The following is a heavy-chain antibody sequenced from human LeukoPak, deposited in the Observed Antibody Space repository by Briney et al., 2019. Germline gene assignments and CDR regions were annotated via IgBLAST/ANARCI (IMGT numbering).Heavy chain of an antibody. D-gene: IGHD5-18*01. CDR3: ARDNGGTAMAYYYYYYMDV. V-gene: IGHV1-8*01. CDR1: GYTFTSYD. Sequence: ASVKVSCKASGYTFTSYDINWVRQATGQGLEWMGWMNPNSGNTGYAQKFQGRVTMTRNTSISTAYMELGSLRSEDTAVYYCARDNGGTAMAYYYYYYMDVWGKGTTVTISS. CDR2: MNPNSGNT. J-gene: IGHJ6*03.